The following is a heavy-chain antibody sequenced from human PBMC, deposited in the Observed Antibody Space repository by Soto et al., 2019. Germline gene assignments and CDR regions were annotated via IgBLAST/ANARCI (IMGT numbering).Heavy chain of an antibody. CDR2: IYYSGST. J-gene: IGHJ5*02. CDR1: GGSISSSSYY. CDR3: ARHPYSSSWYWFDP. D-gene: IGHD6-13*01. Sequence: QLQLQESGPGLVKPSETLSLTCTVSGGSISSSSYYWGWIRQPPGKGLEWIGSIYYSGSTYYNPSLKSRVTISEDTSKNQFSLKLSSVTAADTAVYYCARHPYSSSWYWFDPWGQGTLVTVSS. V-gene: IGHV4-39*01.